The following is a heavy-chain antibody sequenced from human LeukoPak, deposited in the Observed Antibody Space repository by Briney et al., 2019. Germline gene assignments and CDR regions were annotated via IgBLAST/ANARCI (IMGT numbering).Heavy chain of an antibody. CDR3: ARDSALGGNRNNWFDP. CDR1: GFTFSSYS. J-gene: IGHJ5*02. D-gene: IGHD4-23*01. CDR2: ISSSSSTI. V-gene: IGHV3-48*04. Sequence: GGSLRLSCAASGFTFSSYSMNWVRQAPGKGLEWVSYISSSSSTIYYADSVEGRFTISRDNAKNSLYLQMNSLRAEDTAVYYCARDSALGGNRNNWFDPWGQGTLVTVSS.